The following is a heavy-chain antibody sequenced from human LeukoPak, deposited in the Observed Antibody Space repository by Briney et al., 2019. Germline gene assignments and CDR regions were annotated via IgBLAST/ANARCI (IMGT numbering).Heavy chain of an antibody. J-gene: IGHJ5*02. D-gene: IGHD3-3*01. CDR1: GFTFNNYE. V-gene: IGHV3-48*03. CDR2: ISSTGSII. CDR3: ARDQFLITIFGVAEDGFDP. Sequence: PGGSLRLSCAASGFTFNNYEMNWVRQAPGKGLEWVSYISSTGSIIYYADSVKGRFTVSRDNAKNSLYLQMNSLRAEDTAVYYCARDQFLITIFGVAEDGFDPWGQGTLVTVSS.